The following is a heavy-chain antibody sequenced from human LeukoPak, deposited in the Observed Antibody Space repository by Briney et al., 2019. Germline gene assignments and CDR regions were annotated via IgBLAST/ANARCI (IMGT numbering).Heavy chain of an antibody. J-gene: IGHJ4*02. Sequence: PGRSLRPSCAASGFTFDDYAMHWVRHAPGKGLEWVSGISWNSGSIGYADSAKGRFTISRDNAKNSLYLQMNSLRAEDTALYYCAKGRSYYYDSSGLDYWGQGTLVTVSS. D-gene: IGHD3-22*01. CDR3: AKGRSYYYDSSGLDY. V-gene: IGHV3-9*01. CDR2: ISWNSGSI. CDR1: GFTFDDYA.